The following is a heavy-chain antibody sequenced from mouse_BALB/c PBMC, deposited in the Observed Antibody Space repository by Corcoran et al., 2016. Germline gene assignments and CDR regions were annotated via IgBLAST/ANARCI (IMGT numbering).Heavy chain of an antibody. CDR3: AKIDGYYWFAY. CDR1: GYTFTSYV. CDR2: INPYNDGT. J-gene: IGHJ3*01. Sequence: EVQLQQSGPELVKPGASEKMSCKASGYTFTSYVMHWVKQKPGQGLEWIGYINPYNDGTKYNEKFKGKATLTSDKSSSTAYMELSSLTSEDSAVYYCAKIDGYYWFAYLGQGTLVTVSA. V-gene: IGHV1S136*01. D-gene: IGHD2-3*01.